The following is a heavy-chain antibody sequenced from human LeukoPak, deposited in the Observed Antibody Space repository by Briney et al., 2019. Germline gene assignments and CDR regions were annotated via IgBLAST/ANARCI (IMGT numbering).Heavy chain of an antibody. D-gene: IGHD3-16*02. Sequence: SETLSLTCAVYGGSFSGYYWSWIRQPPGKGLEWIGEINHSGSTNYNPSLKSRVTISVDTSKNQFSLKLSSVTAADTAVYYCARFKRRGELSFVGNWFDPWGQGTLVTVSS. V-gene: IGHV4-34*01. CDR2: INHSGST. J-gene: IGHJ5*02. CDR3: ARFKRRGELSFVGNWFDP. CDR1: GGSFSGYY.